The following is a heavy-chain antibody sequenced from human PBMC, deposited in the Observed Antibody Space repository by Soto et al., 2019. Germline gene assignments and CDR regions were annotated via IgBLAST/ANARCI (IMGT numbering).Heavy chain of an antibody. J-gene: IGHJ4*02. CDR1: GFSLSNARMG. D-gene: IGHD6-6*01. Sequence: GSGPTLVNPTETLTLTCTVSGFSLSNARMGVSWIRQPPGNALEWLAHIFSNDEKSYSTSLKSRLTISKDTSKSQVVLTMTNMDPVDTATYYCARIPSIEAHFRPFDYWGQGTLVTVS. CDR3: ARIPSIEAHFRPFDY. CDR2: IFSNDEK. V-gene: IGHV2-26*01.